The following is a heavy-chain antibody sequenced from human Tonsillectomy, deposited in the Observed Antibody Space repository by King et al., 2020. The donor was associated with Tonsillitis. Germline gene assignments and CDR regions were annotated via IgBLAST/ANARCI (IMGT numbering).Heavy chain of an antibody. CDR2: INWNGVST. CDR1: GFTFDDYG. CDR3: ASHHSSGWYIDIRFDY. V-gene: IGHV3-20*04. J-gene: IGHJ4*02. Sequence: VQLVESGGGVVRPGGSLRLSCSASGFTFDDYGMSWVRQAPGKGLEWFSGINWNGVSTGYAASVKGRLTISRDNAKHSLDVQMSSLRAEDAALYYCASHHSSGWYIDIRFDYWGQGTLVTVSS. D-gene: IGHD6-19*01.